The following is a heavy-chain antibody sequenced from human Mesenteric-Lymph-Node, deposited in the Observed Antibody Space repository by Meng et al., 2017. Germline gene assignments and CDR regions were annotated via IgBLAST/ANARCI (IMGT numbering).Heavy chain of an antibody. CDR2: ISGSGGST. Sequence: GESLKISCAASGFTFSSYAMSWVRQAPGKGLEWVSAISGSGGSTYYADSVKGRFTISRDNSKNTLYLQMNSLRAEDTAVYYCAKSAAPYYGGNSPFDYWGQGTLVTVSS. J-gene: IGHJ4*02. CDR1: GFTFSSYA. CDR3: AKSAAPYYGGNSPFDY. D-gene: IGHD4-23*01. V-gene: IGHV3-23*01.